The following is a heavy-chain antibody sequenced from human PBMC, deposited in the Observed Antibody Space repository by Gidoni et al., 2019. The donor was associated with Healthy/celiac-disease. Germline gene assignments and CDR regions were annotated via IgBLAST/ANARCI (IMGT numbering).Heavy chain of an antibody. CDR1: GFPFSSYS. V-gene: IGHV3-21*01. Sequence: EVQLVESGGGLVKPGGSLRLSCAASGFPFSSYSMNWVRQAPGKGLEWVSSISSSSSYIYYADSVKGRFTISRDNAKNSLYLQMNSLRAEDTAVYYCARDPIHYYGSGSYPYYYYYGMDVWGQGTTVTVSS. J-gene: IGHJ6*02. CDR2: ISSSSSYI. D-gene: IGHD3-10*01. CDR3: ARDPIHYYGSGSYPYYYYYGMDV.